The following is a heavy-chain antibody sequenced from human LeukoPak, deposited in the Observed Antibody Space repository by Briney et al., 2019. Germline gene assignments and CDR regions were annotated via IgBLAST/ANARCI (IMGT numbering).Heavy chain of an antibody. Sequence: ASVKVSCKASGYTFTSYDINWVRQATGQGLEWMGWMNPNSGNTGYAQKFQGRVTMTRNTSISTAYMELSSLRSEDTAVYYCARGRVRKYYYDSSGPYHGMDVWGQGTTVTVSS. D-gene: IGHD3-22*01. CDR3: ARGRVRKYYYDSSGPYHGMDV. CDR2: MNPNSGNT. CDR1: GYTFTSYD. V-gene: IGHV1-8*01. J-gene: IGHJ6*02.